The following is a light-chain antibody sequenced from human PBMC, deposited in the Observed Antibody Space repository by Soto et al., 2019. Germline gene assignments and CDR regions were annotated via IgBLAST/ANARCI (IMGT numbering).Light chain of an antibody. CDR1: SSDVGGYNY. CDR2: DVS. CDR3: SSYSSSSALYV. Sequence: QSALTQPASVSGSPGQSITISCTGTSSDVGGYNYVSWYQQHPGKAPKLMIYDVSNRPSGVSNRFSGSKSGNTASLTISGLQAEDAADYSCSSYSSSSALYVFGTGTKVTVL. V-gene: IGLV2-14*01. J-gene: IGLJ1*01.